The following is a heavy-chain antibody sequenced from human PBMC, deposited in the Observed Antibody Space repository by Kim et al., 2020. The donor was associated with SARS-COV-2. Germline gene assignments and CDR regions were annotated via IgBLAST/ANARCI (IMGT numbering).Heavy chain of an antibody. CDR2: ISSSSSYI. D-gene: IGHD4-17*01. J-gene: IGHJ6*02. CDR1: GFTFSSYS. V-gene: IGHV3-21*01. CDR3: ARDARQQDIVTTWSRYYYYGMDV. Sequence: GGSLRLSCAASGFTFSSYSMNWVRQAPGKGLEWVSSISSSSSYIYYADSVKGRFTISRDNAKNSLYLQMNSLRAEDTAVYYCARDARQQDIVTTWSRYYYYGMDVWGQGTTVTVSS.